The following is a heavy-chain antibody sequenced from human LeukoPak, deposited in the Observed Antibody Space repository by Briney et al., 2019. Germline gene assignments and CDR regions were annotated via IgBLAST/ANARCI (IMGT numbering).Heavy chain of an antibody. J-gene: IGHJ4*02. CDR1: GFTFSSYE. V-gene: IGHV3-48*03. D-gene: IGHD6-19*01. Sequence: GGSLRLSCAASGFTFSSYEMNWVRQAPGKGLEWVSYISSSGSTIYYADSVKGRFTIFRDNAKNSLYLQMNSLRAEDTAVYYCARVGQWLVREFDYWGQGTLVTVSS. CDR3: ARVGQWLVREFDY. CDR2: ISSSGSTI.